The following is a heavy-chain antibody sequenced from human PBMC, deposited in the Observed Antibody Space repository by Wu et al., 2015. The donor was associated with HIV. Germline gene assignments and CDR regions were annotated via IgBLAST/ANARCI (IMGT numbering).Heavy chain of an antibody. J-gene: IGHJ4*02. Sequence: QVQLVQSGAEVKKPGASVKVSCKASGYTFTSYGISWVRQAPGQGLEWMGWISAYNGNTNYAQKLQGRVTMTTDTSTSTAYMELRSLRSDDTAVYYCARVLPFIAAAGIPTPTRFDYWGQGTLVTVSS. V-gene: IGHV1-18*01. D-gene: IGHD6-13*01. CDR2: ISAYNGNT. CDR1: GYTFTSYG. CDR3: ARVLPFIAAAGIPTPTRFDY.